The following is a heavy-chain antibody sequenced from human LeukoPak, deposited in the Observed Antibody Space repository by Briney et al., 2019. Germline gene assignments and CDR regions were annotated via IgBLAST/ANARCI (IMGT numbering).Heavy chain of an antibody. D-gene: IGHD3-22*01. Sequence: PSETLSLTCAVYGGSFSGYYWSWIRQPPGKGLEWIGEINHSGSTNYNPSLKSRVTISVDTSKNQFSLKLSSVTAADTAVYYCAGGLSWFYDSSGYPIKGYYFDYWGQGTLVTVSS. CDR3: AGGLSWFYDSSGYPIKGYYFDY. J-gene: IGHJ4*02. CDR2: INHSGST. CDR1: GGSFSGYY. V-gene: IGHV4-34*01.